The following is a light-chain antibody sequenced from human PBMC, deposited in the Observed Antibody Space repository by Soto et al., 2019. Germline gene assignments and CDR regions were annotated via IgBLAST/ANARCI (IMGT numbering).Light chain of an antibody. CDR1: SSDVGGYNY. Sequence: QSVLTQPASVSGSPGQSITISCTGTSSDVGGYNYVSWYQQHPGKAPKLMIFEVSNRPSGVSDRFFASKSGNTASLTISRLQAEDEADYYCCSYTRSRTYVFGTGTKVTVL. J-gene: IGLJ1*01. CDR2: EVS. CDR3: CSYTRSRTYV. V-gene: IGLV2-14*01.